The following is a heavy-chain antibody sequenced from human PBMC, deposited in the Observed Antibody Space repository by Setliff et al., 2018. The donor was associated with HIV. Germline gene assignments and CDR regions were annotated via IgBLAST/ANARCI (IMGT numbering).Heavy chain of an antibody. J-gene: IGHJ4*02. CDR1: RYSISSDYY. Sequence: SETLSLTCAVSRYSISSDYYWGWIRQPPEKGLEWVGSIFHSGSTYYNPSLEGRITISVDTSRNQFSLKLSSVTAADPAVYYCARGILGGHWNYGLGGFGQWGQGSLVTVSS. V-gene: IGHV4-38-2*01. CDR2: IFHSGST. D-gene: IGHD1-7*01. CDR3: ARGILGGHWNYGLGGFGQ.